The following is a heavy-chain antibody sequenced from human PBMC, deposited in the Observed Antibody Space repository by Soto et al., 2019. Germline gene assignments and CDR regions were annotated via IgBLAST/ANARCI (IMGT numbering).Heavy chain of an antibody. CDR3: ERERGYDAPDYYYHAMSF. CDR1: GFTFRTYT. J-gene: IGHJ6*02. Sequence: EVQLVESGGGLVKPGGSLRLSCISSGFTFRTYTMNWVRQAPGKGLEWVSGIRGFSPYTFYAESVKGRFTISRDNSKNSLYLQMNSLRAEETAVYYCERERGYDAPDYYYHAMSFWGQGTTVTVSS. CDR2: IRGFSPYT. V-gene: IGHV3-21*01. D-gene: IGHD3-10*01.